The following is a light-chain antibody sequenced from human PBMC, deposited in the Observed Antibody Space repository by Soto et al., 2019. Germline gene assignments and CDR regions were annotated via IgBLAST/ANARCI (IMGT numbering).Light chain of an antibody. J-gene: IGLJ2*01. V-gene: IGLV4-69*01. CDR2: LNSDGSH. CDR1: SGHSSYA. Sequence: QSVLTQSPSASASLGASVKLTCTLSSGHSSYAIAWHQQQPEQGPRYLMKLNSDGSHSKGDGIPDRFSGSSSGAERYLAIASLQSEDEADYYCQTWGTGTVVFGGGTKLNVL. CDR3: QTWGTGTVV.